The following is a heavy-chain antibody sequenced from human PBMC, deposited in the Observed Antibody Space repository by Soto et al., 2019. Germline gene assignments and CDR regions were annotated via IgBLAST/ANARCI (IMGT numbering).Heavy chain of an antibody. CDR1: GESFSGYF. D-gene: IGHD3-22*01. CDR2: INHGGST. V-gene: IGHV4-34*01. J-gene: IGHJ5*01. CDR3: ARGRYYDSSGLDS. Sequence: SDTLSFTCAVNGESFSGYFWSWIRQPPGKGLEWIGEINHGGSTKYITSLKSRVTISIATSKNQFSLRLSSVTAADTAVYFCARGRYYDSSGLDSWGKGTLVTVSS.